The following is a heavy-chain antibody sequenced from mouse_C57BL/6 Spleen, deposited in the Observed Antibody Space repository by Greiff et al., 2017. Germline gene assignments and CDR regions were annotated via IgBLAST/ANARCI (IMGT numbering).Heavy chain of an antibody. CDR3: ARWDGNYVGYFDV. Sequence: QVQLQQPGAELVKPGASVKMSCKASGYTFTSYWITWVKQRLGQGLEWIGDIYPGSGSTNYNEKFKSKATLTVDTSSSTAYMQLSSLTSEDSAVYYCARWDGNYVGYFDVWGTGTTVTVSS. CDR2: IYPGSGST. V-gene: IGHV1-55*01. J-gene: IGHJ1*03. CDR1: GYTFTSYW. D-gene: IGHD2-1*01.